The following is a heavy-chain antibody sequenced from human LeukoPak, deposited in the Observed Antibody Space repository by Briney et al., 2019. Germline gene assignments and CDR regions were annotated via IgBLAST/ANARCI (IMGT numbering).Heavy chain of an antibody. CDR2: MYSTGIT. D-gene: IGHD1-26*01. V-gene: IGHV3-66*03. CDR3: ARDPGGGPTHGY. CDR1: GVTVSNNY. Sequence: PGGSLRLSCAASGVTVSNNYISWVRQAPGKGLEWVSVMYSTGITQYGDSVRGRFTISRDNSKNTVYLQMNSLKPEDTAGYYCARDPGGGPTHGYWGQGTLVTVSS. J-gene: IGHJ4*02.